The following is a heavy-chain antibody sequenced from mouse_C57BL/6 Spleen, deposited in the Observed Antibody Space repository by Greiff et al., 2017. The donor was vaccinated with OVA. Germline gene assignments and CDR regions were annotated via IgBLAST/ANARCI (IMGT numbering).Heavy chain of an antibody. CDR3: SRSRGLREFAY. CDR1: GYTFTDYE. V-gene: IGHV1-15*01. J-gene: IGHJ3*01. CDR2: IYPETGGT. Sequence: VQLQESGAELVRPGASVTLSCKASGYTFTDYEMHWVKQTPVHGLEWIGAIYPETGGTAYNKKFKGKAILTADKSSSTAYMELRSLTSEDSAVSYYSRSRGLREFAYWGQGTMVTVSA. D-gene: IGHD2-4*01.